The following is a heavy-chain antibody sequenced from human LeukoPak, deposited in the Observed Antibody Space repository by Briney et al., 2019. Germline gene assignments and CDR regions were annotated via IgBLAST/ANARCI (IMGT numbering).Heavy chain of an antibody. J-gene: IGHJ6*03. V-gene: IGHV3-30*01. CDR1: GFTFSRNV. CDR2: ISYDGNNK. CDR3: ARGGIPTGPYYYFYYMDV. D-gene: IGHD3-10*01. Sequence: GGSLRLSCAASGFTFSRNVMHWVRQAPGKGLEWVALISYDGNNKFYADSVKGRFTISRDNSRNTLYLQMNSLRGEDAAVYSCARGGIPTGPYYYFYYMDVWGKGTAVTVSS.